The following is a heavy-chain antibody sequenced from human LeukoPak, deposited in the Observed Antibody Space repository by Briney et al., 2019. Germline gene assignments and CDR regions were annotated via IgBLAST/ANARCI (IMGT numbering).Heavy chain of an antibody. D-gene: IGHD2-21*02. Sequence: PGGSLRLSCAASGFTFSSYAMHWVRQAPGKGLEYVSAISTNGGTTYYGDSVKGRCTLSRDNSKNMLYLQMGSLRAEDMAVYYCARGKGIYCGGDCSALDYWGQGTLVTLSS. V-gene: IGHV3-64*02. J-gene: IGHJ4*02. CDR3: ARGKGIYCGGDCSALDY. CDR1: GFTFSSYA. CDR2: ISTNGGTT.